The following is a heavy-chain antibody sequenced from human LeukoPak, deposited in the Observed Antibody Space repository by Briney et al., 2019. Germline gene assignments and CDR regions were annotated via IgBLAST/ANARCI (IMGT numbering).Heavy chain of an antibody. Sequence: SETLSLTCTVSGGSISSYYWSCIRQPPGKGLEWIGYIYYSGSTNYNPSLKSRVTISVDTSKNQFSLKLSSVTAADTAVYYCARDTGYSSPGFDPWGQGTLVTVSS. CDR1: GGSISSYY. J-gene: IGHJ5*02. V-gene: IGHV4-59*01. CDR3: ARDTGYSSPGFDP. D-gene: IGHD6-13*01. CDR2: IYYSGST.